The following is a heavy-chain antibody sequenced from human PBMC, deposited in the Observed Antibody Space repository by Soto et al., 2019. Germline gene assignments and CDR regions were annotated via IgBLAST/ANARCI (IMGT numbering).Heavy chain of an antibody. J-gene: IGHJ3*02. CDR2: ISSSSSYI. Sequence: GGSLRLSCAASGFTFSSYSMNWVRQAPGKGLEWVSSISSSSSYIYYADSVKGRFTISRDNAKNSLYLQMNSLRAEDTAVYYCARDLVVVPAAMDPLDAFDIWGQGTMVTVSS. CDR1: GFTFSSYS. V-gene: IGHV3-21*01. D-gene: IGHD2-2*01. CDR3: ARDLVVVPAAMDPLDAFDI.